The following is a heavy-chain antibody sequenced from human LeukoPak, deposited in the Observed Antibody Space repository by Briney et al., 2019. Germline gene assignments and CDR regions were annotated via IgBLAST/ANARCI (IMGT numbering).Heavy chain of an antibody. CDR1: GFTVSSNY. CDR3: AREPTYYGDYGYFDY. CDR2: ISYDGSNK. J-gene: IGHJ4*02. D-gene: IGHD4-17*01. Sequence: GGSLRLSCAASGFTVSSNYMSWVRQAPGKGLEWVAVISYDGSNKYYADSVKGRFTISRDNSKNTLYLQMNSLRAEDTAVYYCAREPTYYGDYGYFDYWGQGTLVTVSS. V-gene: IGHV3-30-3*01.